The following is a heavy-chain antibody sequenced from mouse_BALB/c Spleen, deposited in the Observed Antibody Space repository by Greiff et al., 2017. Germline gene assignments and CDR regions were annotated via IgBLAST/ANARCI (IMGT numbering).Heavy chain of an antibody. V-gene: IGHV1-15*01. J-gene: IGHJ3*01. CDR1: GYTFTDYE. Sequence: QVQLKESGAELVRPGASVKLSCKALGYTFTDYEMHWVKQTPVHGLEWIGAIHPGSGGTAYNQKFKGKATLTADKSSSTAYMQLSSPTSEDSAVYYGARYGLGEPPAWFAYWGQGTLVTVSA. D-gene: IGHD3-3*01. CDR3: ARYGLGEPPAWFAY. CDR2: IHPGSGGT.